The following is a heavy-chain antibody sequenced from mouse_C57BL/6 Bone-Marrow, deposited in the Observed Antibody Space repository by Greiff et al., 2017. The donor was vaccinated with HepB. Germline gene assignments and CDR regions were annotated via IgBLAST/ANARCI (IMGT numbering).Heavy chain of an antibody. V-gene: IGHV5-9-1*02. CDR3: TRDRYGSSAGFAY. CDR2: ISSGGDYI. D-gene: IGHD1-1*01. J-gene: IGHJ3*01. CDR1: GFTFSSYA. Sequence: VLLVVSGEGLVKPGGSLKLSCAASGFTFSSYAMSWVRQTLEKRLEWVAYISSGGDYIYYADTVKGRFTISRDNARNTLYLQMSSLKSEDTAMYYCTRDRYGSSAGFAYWGQGILVTVSA.